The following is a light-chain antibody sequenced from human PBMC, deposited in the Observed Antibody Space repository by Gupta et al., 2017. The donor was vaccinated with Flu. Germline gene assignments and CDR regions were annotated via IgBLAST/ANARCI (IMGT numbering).Light chain of an antibody. J-gene: IGLJ1*01. V-gene: IGLV2-14*01. Sequence: QSALTQPASVSGSPGQSITISCTGTSRDIGGYNFVSWYQQHPGKAPKLVIYEVSNRPSGVSDRFSGSKSGDTASLTISGLQAEDEADFYCSSYTRSSTFYVFGTGTKVTVL. CDR3: SSYTRSSTFYV. CDR2: EVS. CDR1: SRDIGGYNF.